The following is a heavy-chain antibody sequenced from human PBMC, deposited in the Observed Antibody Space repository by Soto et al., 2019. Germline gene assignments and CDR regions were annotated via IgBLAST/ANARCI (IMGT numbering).Heavy chain of an antibody. Sequence: PGESLKLSCKGSGYSFTTYWIGCVRHMPGKGLEWMGIIYPGDSDTRYSPSFQVQVTISADKSTSTAYLQWSSLKASDTAMYYCARRDDSPTAEYFQHWGQGTLVTVSS. CDR3: ARRDDSPTAEYFQH. V-gene: IGHV5-51*01. J-gene: IGHJ1*01. CDR2: IYPGDSDT. CDR1: GYSFTTYW. D-gene: IGHD2-21*01.